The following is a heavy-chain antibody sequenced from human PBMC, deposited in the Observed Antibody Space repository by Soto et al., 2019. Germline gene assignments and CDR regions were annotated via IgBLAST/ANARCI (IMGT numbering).Heavy chain of an antibody. V-gene: IGHV4-59*01. CDR3: ARLDHGGWQNLGSFVI. CDR1: GGSISSYY. CDR2: IYYSGST. D-gene: IGHD4-17*01. Sequence: PSETLSLTCTVSGGSISSYYWSWIRQPPGKGLEWIGYIYYSGSTNYNPSLKSRVTISVDTSKNQFSLKLSSVTAADTAVYYCARLDHGGWQNLGSFVIRRQGTMVSVS. J-gene: IGHJ3*02.